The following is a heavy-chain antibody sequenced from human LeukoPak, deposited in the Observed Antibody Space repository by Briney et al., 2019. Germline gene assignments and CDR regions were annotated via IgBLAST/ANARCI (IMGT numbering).Heavy chain of an antibody. CDR3: ARRPAYCSSTACYYDY. CDR1: GFTFSSYS. J-gene: IGHJ4*02. V-gene: IGHV3-48*04. Sequence: GGSLRLSCAASGFTFSSYSMNWVRQAPGKGPEWLSYISSASGSIYYADSVKGRFTISRDNAKNSLFLQMNSLRAEDTAVYYCARRPAYCSSTACYYDYWGQGTLVTVSS. CDR2: ISSASGSI. D-gene: IGHD2-2*01.